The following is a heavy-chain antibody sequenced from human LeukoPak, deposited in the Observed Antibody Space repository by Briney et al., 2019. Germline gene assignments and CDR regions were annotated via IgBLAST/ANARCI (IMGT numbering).Heavy chain of an antibody. CDR1: GFAFRSHA. CDR2: IYENGGTT. V-gene: IGHV3-23*01. CDR3: AKDFRIGYSAHFDY. J-gene: IGHJ4*02. Sequence: GGSLRLSCVGSGFAFRSHAMSWVRQAPEKGLEFVSGIYENGGTTYYADSVKGRFSISRDNSKNALYLQMDSLRGEDTAVYYCAKDFRIGYSAHFDYWGQGALVTVSS. D-gene: IGHD2-21*01.